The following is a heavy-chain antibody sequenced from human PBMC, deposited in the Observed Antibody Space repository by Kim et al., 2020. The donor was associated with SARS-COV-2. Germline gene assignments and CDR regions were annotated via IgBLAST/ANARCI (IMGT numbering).Heavy chain of an antibody. CDR2: ISGSGGST. V-gene: IGHV3-23*01. CDR3: AKDDYGDYVGLRDY. Sequence: GGSLRLSCAASGFTFSSYAMSWVRQAPGKGLEWVSAISGSGGSTYYADSVKGRFTISRDNSKNTLYLQMNSLRAEDTAVYYCAKDDYGDYVGLRDYWGQGTLVTVSS. J-gene: IGHJ4*02. D-gene: IGHD4-17*01. CDR1: GFTFSSYA.